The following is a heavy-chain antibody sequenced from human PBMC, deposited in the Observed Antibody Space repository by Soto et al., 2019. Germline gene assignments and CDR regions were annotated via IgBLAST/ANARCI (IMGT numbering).Heavy chain of an antibody. CDR1: GFTFSSYG. CDR2: IWYDGSNK. V-gene: IGHV3-33*01. Sequence: QVQLVESGGGVVQPGMSLGLSCAASGFTFSSYGMHWLRQAPGKGLEWVAVIWYDGSNKYYADSVKGRFTISRDNSKNTLYLQVNCLRAEGTAVYYWARDSWGRAARRRAVWYFDLWGRGTLVTVSS. D-gene: IGHD6-6*01. J-gene: IGHJ2*01. CDR3: ARDSWGRAARRRAVWYFDL.